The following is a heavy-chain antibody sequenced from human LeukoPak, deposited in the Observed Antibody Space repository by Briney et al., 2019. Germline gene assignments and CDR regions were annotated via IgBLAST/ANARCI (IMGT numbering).Heavy chain of an antibody. CDR2: IYYTGST. D-gene: IGHD3-3*01. J-gene: IGHJ4*02. V-gene: IGHV4-59*11. CDR3: ARGSVLRHFNY. Sequence: KPSETLSLTCTVSGGSIGSHYWSWIRQPPGKGLEWIGYIYYTGSTNYNPSLKSRVTISVDTSKNQLSLKLSSVTAADTAVYYCARGSVLRHFNYWGQGTLVTVSS. CDR1: GGSIGSHY.